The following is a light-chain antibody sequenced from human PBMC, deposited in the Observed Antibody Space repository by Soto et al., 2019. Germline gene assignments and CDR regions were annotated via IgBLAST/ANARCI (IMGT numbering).Light chain of an antibody. Sequence: EIVLTQSPATLSLSPGERATLSCRASQSVSSYLAWYQQKPGQAPRLLIYDASNRATGIPARFSGSGSWTDFHPTISSLEPEDFGVYYCQQRSNWPSTFGGGTKVEIK. CDR2: DAS. V-gene: IGKV3-11*01. CDR1: QSVSSY. J-gene: IGKJ4*01. CDR3: QQRSNWPST.